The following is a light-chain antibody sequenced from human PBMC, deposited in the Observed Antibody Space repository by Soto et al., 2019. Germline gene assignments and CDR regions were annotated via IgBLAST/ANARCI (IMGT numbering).Light chain of an antibody. J-gene: IGKJ1*01. CDR3: QHYNTYPWT. V-gene: IGKV1-5*03. CDR1: QSISIW. Sequence: DSRMTQSPSTLSASVGDRVTIPCRASQSISIWLAWYQQKPGKAPKLLIYKASILQTGVPSRFGGSGSGTEFTLTISSLQPDDFATYYCQHYNTYPWTFGQGTKVEMK. CDR2: KAS.